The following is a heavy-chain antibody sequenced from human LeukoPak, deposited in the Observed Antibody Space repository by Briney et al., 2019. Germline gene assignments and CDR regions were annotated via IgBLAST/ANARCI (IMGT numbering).Heavy chain of an antibody. D-gene: IGHD3-3*01. J-gene: IGHJ4*02. CDR2: INPNSGGT. CDR3: ARAGREDYYDFWSGYLYYFDY. Sequence: ASVKVSCKTSGYTFTGYYMHWVRQAPGQGLEWMGWINPNSGGTNYAQKFQGRVTMTRDTSISTAYMELSRLRSDDTAVYYCARAGREDYYDFWSGYLYYFDYWGQGTLVTVSS. CDR1: GYTFTGYY. V-gene: IGHV1-2*02.